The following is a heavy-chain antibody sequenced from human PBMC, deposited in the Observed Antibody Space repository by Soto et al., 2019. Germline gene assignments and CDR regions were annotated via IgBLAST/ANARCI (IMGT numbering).Heavy chain of an antibody. Sequence: PSETLSLTCTVSGGSISSYYWSWIRQPPGKGLEWIGYIYYSGSTNYNPSLKSRVTISVDTSKNQFSLKLSSVTAADTAVYYGARAIAVAEIYFDYWGQGTLVTVSS. D-gene: IGHD6-19*01. J-gene: IGHJ4*02. CDR1: GGSISSYY. V-gene: IGHV4-59*01. CDR2: IYYSGST. CDR3: ARAIAVAEIYFDY.